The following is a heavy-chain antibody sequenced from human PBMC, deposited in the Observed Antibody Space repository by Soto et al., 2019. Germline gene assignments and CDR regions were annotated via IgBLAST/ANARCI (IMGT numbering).Heavy chain of an antibody. CDR1: GFTFSSFA. CDR3: ARGFSDRKGSPPEF. D-gene: IGHD3-10*01. V-gene: IGHV3-23*01. J-gene: IGHJ4*02. Sequence: GGSLRLSCAASGFTFSSFAMSWVRQAPGKGLDWVSAISGSGGSTYSADSVKGRFTISRDNSKNTLYLQMSSLRAEDTAVYYCARGFSDRKGSPPEFWGQGSLVTVSS. CDR2: ISGSGGST.